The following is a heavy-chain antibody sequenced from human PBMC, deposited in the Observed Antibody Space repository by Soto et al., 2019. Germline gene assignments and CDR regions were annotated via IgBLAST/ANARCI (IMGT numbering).Heavy chain of an antibody. V-gene: IGHV4-61*01. CDR2: IYYSGST. J-gene: IGHJ4*02. D-gene: IGHD7-27*01. Sequence: ASETLSLTCTVSGGSVSSGSYYWSWIRQPPGKGLEWIGYIYYSGSTNYNPSLKSRVTISVDTSKNQFSLKLSSVTAADTAVYYCARDTGDGTFDFWGQGTLVTVSS. CDR3: ARDTGDGTFDF. CDR1: GGSVSSGSYY.